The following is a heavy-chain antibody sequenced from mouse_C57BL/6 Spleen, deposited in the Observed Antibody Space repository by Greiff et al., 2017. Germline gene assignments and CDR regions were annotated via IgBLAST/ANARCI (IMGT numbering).Heavy chain of an antibody. Sequence: QVQLQQPGAELVKPGASVKMSCKASGYTFTSYWITWVKQRPGQGLEWIGDIYPGSGSTKYNEKFKIKATLPVDTSPSTAYMQLSSLTSEDSAVYYCARVIPPFDYWGQGTTLTVSS. CDR3: ARVIPPFDY. D-gene: IGHD5-1-1*01. V-gene: IGHV1-55*01. J-gene: IGHJ2*01. CDR2: IYPGSGST. CDR1: GYTFTSYW.